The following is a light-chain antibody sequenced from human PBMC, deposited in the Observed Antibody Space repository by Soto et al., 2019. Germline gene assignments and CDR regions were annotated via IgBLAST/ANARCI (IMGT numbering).Light chain of an antibody. Sequence: QSVLTQPSSASGTPGQRVTISCSGGSSNIGGNTAHWYQQFPGTAPKLLIYNNHQRPSGVPDRFSGSKSGTSASLAISALQSEDEAMYYCAAWDDSLSVAVFGGGTKLTVL. V-gene: IGLV1-44*01. J-gene: IGLJ2*01. CDR1: SSNIGGNT. CDR2: NNH. CDR3: AAWDDSLSVAV.